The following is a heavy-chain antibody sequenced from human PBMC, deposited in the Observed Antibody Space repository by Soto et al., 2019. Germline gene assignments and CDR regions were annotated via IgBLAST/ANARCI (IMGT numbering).Heavy chain of an antibody. CDR1: GGSISSSSYY. J-gene: IGHJ2*01. CDR3: ARQRSYCSGGSCYSSWYFDL. CDR2: IYYSGST. V-gene: IGHV4-39*01. D-gene: IGHD2-15*01. Sequence: SETLSLTCTVSGGSISSSSYYWGWIRQPPGKGLEWIGSIYYSGSTYYNPSLKSRVTISVDTSKNQFSLKLSSVTAADTAVYYCARQRSYCSGGSCYSSWYFDLWGRGTLVTVSS.